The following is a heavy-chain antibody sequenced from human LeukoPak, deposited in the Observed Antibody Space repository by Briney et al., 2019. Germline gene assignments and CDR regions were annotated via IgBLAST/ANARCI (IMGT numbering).Heavy chain of an antibody. J-gene: IGHJ4*02. Sequence: SQTLSLTCTVSGGSISSGSYYWSWIRQPPGKGLEWIGYIYYSGSTNYNPSLKSRVTISVDTSKNQFSLKLSSVTAADTAVYYCARGRGAAAGLLFDYWGQGTLVTVSS. CDR2: IYYSGST. CDR1: GGSISSGSYY. D-gene: IGHD6-13*01. V-gene: IGHV4-61*01. CDR3: ARGRGAAAGLLFDY.